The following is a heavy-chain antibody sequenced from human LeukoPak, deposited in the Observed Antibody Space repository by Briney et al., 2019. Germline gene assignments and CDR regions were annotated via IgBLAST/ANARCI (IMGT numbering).Heavy chain of an antibody. CDR2: INHSGST. CDR1: GGSFSGYY. D-gene: IGHD3-3*02. J-gene: IGHJ5*02. V-gene: IGHV4-34*01. Sequence: SETLSLTCAVYGGSFSGYYWSCIRQPPGKGLEWIGEINHSGSTNYNPSLKSRVTISVDTSKNQFSLKLRSVTAADTAVYYCARGREHSSRRHRFDPWGQGTLVTVSS. CDR3: ARGREHSSRRHRFDP.